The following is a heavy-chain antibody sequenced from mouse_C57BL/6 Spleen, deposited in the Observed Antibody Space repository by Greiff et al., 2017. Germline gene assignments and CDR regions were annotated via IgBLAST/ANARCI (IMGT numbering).Heavy chain of an antibody. J-gene: IGHJ3*01. CDR2: FYPGSGSI. D-gene: IGHD2-3*01. CDR3: ARNEDEAGWLAGFAY. CDR1: GYTFTEYT. Sequence: VQLQQSGAELVKPGASVKLSCKASGYTFTEYTIHWVKQRSGQGLEWIGWFYPGSGSIKYNEKFKDKATLTADKSSSTVYMELSRWPSEDSAVYFGARNEDEAGWLAGFAYWGQGTLVTVSA. V-gene: IGHV1-62-2*01.